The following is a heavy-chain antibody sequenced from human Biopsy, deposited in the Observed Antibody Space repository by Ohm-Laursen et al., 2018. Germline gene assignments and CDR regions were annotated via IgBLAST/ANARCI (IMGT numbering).Heavy chain of an antibody. V-gene: IGHV3-9*01. CDR2: ISWSSDSI. CDR1: GFRFYNTG. Sequence: SLRLSCAASGFRFYNTGMHWVRHGPGKGLEWVAGISWSSDSITYAKSVTGRFTISRDNGENSLYLQMDSLRPEDTALYYCTKNTQWEGSGYLDAFHIWGHGAMVTVSS. J-gene: IGHJ3*02. CDR3: TKNTQWEGSGYLDAFHI. D-gene: IGHD3-22*01.